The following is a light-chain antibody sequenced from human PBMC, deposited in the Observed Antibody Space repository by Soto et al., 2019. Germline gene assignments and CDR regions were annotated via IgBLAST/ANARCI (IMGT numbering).Light chain of an antibody. J-gene: IGKJ2*01. CDR1: QSVSSY. Sequence: DIVLTQSPATLSLSPGERATLSCRASQSVSSYLAWYQQKPGQAPRLLIYDASNRATGIPARFSGSGSGTDFTLTISSLGPEDSAVYYCHQRINWPRTFDQGTKLEIK. CDR3: HQRINWPRT. V-gene: IGKV3-11*01. CDR2: DAS.